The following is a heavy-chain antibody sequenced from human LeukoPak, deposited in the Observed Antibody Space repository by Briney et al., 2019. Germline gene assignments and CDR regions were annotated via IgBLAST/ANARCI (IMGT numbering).Heavy chain of an antibody. CDR1: GFTFNSYA. Sequence: GGSLRLSCAASGFTFNSYAMHWVRQAPGKGLEWVAIISYDGTNKYYADSVKGRFTISRDNSKNTLYLQMNSLRAEDTAVYYCARGSYYDILTGYYYYFDYWGQGTLVTVSS. CDR2: ISYDGTNK. J-gene: IGHJ4*02. D-gene: IGHD3-9*01. CDR3: ARGSYYDILTGYYYYFDY. V-gene: IGHV3-30*04.